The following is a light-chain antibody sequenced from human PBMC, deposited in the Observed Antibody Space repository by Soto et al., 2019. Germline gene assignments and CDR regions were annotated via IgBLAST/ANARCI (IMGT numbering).Light chain of an antibody. CDR3: QSYDSSLSGSV. V-gene: IGLV1-40*01. Sequence: QSVLTQPPSVSGPPGQRVTISCTGSSSNIGGGYDVHWYQQPPGPAPHLLIHGNSNRPSGVPDRFSGSKSGTSASLAITGLQAEDEADYYCQSYDSSLSGSVFGGGTKLTVL. CDR2: GNS. J-gene: IGLJ2*01. CDR1: SSNIGGGYD.